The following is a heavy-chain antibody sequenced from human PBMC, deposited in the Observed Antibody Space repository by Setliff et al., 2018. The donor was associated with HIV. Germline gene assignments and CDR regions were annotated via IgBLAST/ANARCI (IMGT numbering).Heavy chain of an antibody. CDR1: GYSISNGYY. Sequence: SETLSLTCAVSGYSISNGYYWGWLRQSPGKGLEWIGSMFHSGNTYYNPSLESRVSMSVDTSTNQVSLQLSSVTAADTAVYYCARDLDHFDSSGYLYPWGRGTLVTVSS. D-gene: IGHD3-22*01. J-gene: IGHJ5*02. V-gene: IGHV4-38-2*02. CDR2: MFHSGNT. CDR3: ARDLDHFDSSGYLYP.